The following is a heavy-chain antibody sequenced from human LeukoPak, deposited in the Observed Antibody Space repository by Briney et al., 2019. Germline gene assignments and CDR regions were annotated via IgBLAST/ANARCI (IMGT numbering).Heavy chain of an antibody. Sequence: ASVKVSCKASGYTFTGYYMHWVRQAPGQGLEWMGWINPNSGGTNYAQKFQGRVTMTRDTSISTAYMELSSLRAEDTAVYYCAQGYSYGSIDYWGQGTLVTVSS. D-gene: IGHD5-18*01. CDR3: AQGYSYGSIDY. V-gene: IGHV1-2*02. CDR2: INPNSGGT. CDR1: GYTFTGYY. J-gene: IGHJ4*02.